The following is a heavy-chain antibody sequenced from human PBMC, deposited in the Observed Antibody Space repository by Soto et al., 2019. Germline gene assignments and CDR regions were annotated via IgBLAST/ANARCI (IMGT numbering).Heavy chain of an antibody. Sequence: SGPTLVNPTQTLTLTCTFSGFSLSTSGVGVGWIRQPPGKALEWLALIYWDDDKRYSPSLKSRLTITKDTSKNQVVLTMTTMDPVDTATYYCALRSLTGTGIGFDFWGQGTLVTVSS. J-gene: IGHJ4*02. CDR3: ALRSLTGTGIGFDF. CDR2: IYWDDDK. CDR1: GFSLSTSGVG. D-gene: IGHD1-20*01. V-gene: IGHV2-5*02.